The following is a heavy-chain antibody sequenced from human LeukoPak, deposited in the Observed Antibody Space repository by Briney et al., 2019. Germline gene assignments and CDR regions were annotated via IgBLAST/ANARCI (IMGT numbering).Heavy chain of an antibody. Sequence: PGGSLRLSCAASGFTFSSYAMHWVRQAPGKGLEWVAVISCDGSNKYYADSVKGRFTISRDNSKNTLYLQMNSLRAEDTAVYYCAREGVAQLDYWGQGTLVTVSS. D-gene: IGHD3-3*01. V-gene: IGHV3-30-3*01. CDR3: AREGVAQLDY. J-gene: IGHJ4*02. CDR1: GFTFSSYA. CDR2: ISCDGSNK.